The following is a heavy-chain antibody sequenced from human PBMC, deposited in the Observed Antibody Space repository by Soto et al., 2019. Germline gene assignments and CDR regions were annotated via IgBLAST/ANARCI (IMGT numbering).Heavy chain of an antibody. J-gene: IGHJ4*02. V-gene: IGHV1-3*01. D-gene: IGHD3-10*01. CDR3: ARVPPWGNSAGDYYIQHYDS. CDR2: INGGSGNT. Sequence: GASVKVSCKSTGFTFTSYAIHWLRQAPGQRPQWMGWINGGSGNTKYSQDFQGRVPFTRDTFAPKAYLGLSSLRSEDTAVYYCARVPPWGNSAGDYYIQHYDSWGQGTPVTVSS. CDR1: GFTFTSYA.